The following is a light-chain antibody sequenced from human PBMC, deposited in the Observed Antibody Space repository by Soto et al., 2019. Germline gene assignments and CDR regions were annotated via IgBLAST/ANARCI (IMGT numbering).Light chain of an antibody. Sequence: AIRMTQSPSSFSASTGDRVTITCRASQGISSYLAWYQQKPWKAPKLLIYAASTLQGGVPSRFSGCGSGTDFTPTISCLQSEDCVTYYCQQYYSYPWTFGQGTKVEIK. J-gene: IGKJ1*01. CDR3: QQYYSYPWT. V-gene: IGKV1-8*01. CDR2: AAS. CDR1: QGISSY.